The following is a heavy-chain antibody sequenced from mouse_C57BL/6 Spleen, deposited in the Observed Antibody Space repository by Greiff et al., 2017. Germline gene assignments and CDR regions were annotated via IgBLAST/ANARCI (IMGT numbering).Heavy chain of an antibody. V-gene: IGHV1-15*01. CDR2: IDPETGGT. CDR1: GYTFPDYE. D-gene: IGHD4-1*01. Sequence: VQLQQSGAELVRPGASVTLSCKASGYTFPDYEMHWVKQTPVHGLEWIGAIDPETGGTAYNQKFKGKAILTADKSSSTAYMELRSLTSEDSAVYYCSWDRGYFDYWGQGTTLTVSS. J-gene: IGHJ2*01. CDR3: SWDRGYFDY.